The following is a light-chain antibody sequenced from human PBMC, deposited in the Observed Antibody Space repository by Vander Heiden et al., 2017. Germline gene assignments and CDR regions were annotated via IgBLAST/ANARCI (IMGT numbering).Light chain of an antibody. Sequence: DIWMTQSPLSLPVTPGEPASISCRSSQSLLHSNGYNYLDWYLQKPGQSPQLLIYLGSNRASGVPDRFSGSGSGTDFTLKISRVEAEDVGVYYCMQALQTPRTFGQGTRLEIK. CDR3: MQALQTPRT. V-gene: IGKV2-28*01. CDR2: LGS. J-gene: IGKJ5*01. CDR1: QSLLHSNGYNY.